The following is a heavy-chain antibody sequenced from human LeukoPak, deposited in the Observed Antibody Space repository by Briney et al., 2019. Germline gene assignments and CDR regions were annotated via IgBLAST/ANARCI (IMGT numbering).Heavy chain of an antibody. CDR3: AGESYCSTPSCSHDY. CDR1: GYTFTDYY. D-gene: IGHD2-2*01. CDR2: INSNSGDT. J-gene: IGHJ4*02. Sequence: ASVKVSCKASGYTFTDYYMHWVRQAPGQGLGWMGWINSNSGDTNYAQNFQGRVTMTRDTSISTAYLELSRLRSDDTAVYYCAGESYCSTPSCSHDYWGQGTLVTVSS. V-gene: IGHV1-2*02.